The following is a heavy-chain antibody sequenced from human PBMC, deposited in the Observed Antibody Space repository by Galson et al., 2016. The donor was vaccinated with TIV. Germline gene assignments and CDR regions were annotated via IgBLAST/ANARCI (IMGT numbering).Heavy chain of an antibody. CDR3: VRPGLGIKADY. CDR1: GYNFTDYW. V-gene: IGHV5-10-1*01. Sequence: QSGAEVKMPGESLTISCKGSGYNFTDYWIAWVRQMPGKGLEWMGRIDPEGSYINYTPSFQGHVTISADKSITPAYLQWGSLEASDTASYYCVRPGLGIKADYWGQGTLVTVSS. CDR2: IDPEGSYI. D-gene: IGHD3/OR15-3a*01. J-gene: IGHJ4*02.